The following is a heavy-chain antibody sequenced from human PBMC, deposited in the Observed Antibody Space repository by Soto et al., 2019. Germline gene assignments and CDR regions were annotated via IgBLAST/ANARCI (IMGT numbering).Heavy chain of an antibody. CDR3: AGQGAKPRYYGMDV. V-gene: IGHV4-30-4*01. D-gene: IGHD3-16*01. Sequence: PSETLSLTCTVSCGSSGSCYYYCIFILQPPGKGLEWIVYIYYSWSTYYNPSLKRRVTISVDTSKNQFSLKLSSVTAADTAVYYCAGQGAKPRYYGMDVWGQGTTVTVSS. CDR1: CGSSGSCYYY. J-gene: IGHJ6*02. CDR2: IYYSWST.